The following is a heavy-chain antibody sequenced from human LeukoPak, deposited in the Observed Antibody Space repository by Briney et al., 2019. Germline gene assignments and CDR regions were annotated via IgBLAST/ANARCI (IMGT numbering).Heavy chain of an antibody. CDR1: GYTFTGYY. CDR3: ARDIISGSSLYGY. D-gene: IGHD6-13*01. CDR2: INPNSGGT. J-gene: IGHJ4*02. V-gene: IGHV1-2*02. Sequence: GASVKVSCKASGYTFTGYYMHWVRQAPGQGLEWMGWINPNSGGTNYAQKFQGRVTMTRDTSISTAYMELSRLRSDDTAVYYCARDIISGSSLYGYWGQGTLVTVSS.